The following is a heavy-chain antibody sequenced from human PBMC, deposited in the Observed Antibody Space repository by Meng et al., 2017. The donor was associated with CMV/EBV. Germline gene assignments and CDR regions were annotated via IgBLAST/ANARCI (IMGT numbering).Heavy chain of an antibody. Sequence: QGQRVQAGRWGKTPGGSVKVSCKASGYSFIGHYIHWVRQAPGQGLEWMGRINPNSAGTNYVEKFQGRVPMTRDTSNNIVYMELTRLTSDDTAVYYCTRSWIDSFTPDFDYWGQGTLVTVSS. D-gene: IGHD2-2*03. V-gene: IGHV1-2*06. CDR2: INPNSAGT. CDR1: GYSFIGHY. J-gene: IGHJ4*02. CDR3: TRSWIDSFTPDFDY.